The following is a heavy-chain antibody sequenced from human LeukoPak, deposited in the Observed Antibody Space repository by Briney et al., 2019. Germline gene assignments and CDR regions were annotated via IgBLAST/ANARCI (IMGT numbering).Heavy chain of an antibody. Sequence: SETLSLTCTVSGGSISSYYWSWIRQPPGKGLEWIGYIYYSGGIDYNPSLKSRVTISVDTSKNQFSLKLSSVTAADTAVYYCARMGSGWYEFDYWGQGTLVTVSS. CDR3: ARMGSGWYEFDY. J-gene: IGHJ4*02. V-gene: IGHV4-59*08. D-gene: IGHD6-19*01. CDR2: IYYSGGI. CDR1: GGSISSYY.